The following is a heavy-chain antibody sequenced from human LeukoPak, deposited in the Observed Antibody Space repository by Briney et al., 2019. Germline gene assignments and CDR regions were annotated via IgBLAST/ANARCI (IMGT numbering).Heavy chain of an antibody. D-gene: IGHD3-10*01. J-gene: IGHJ4*02. CDR2: INWNGGSR. V-gene: IGHV3-20*04. Sequence: PGGSLSLSCAASGFKFDDYGMSWVRQVPGKGLEWVSGINWNGGSRGYADSVKGRFTISRDNAKNSVYLQMNSLRAEDTAVYYCARTYGSGSYNRFDYWGQGTLATVSS. CDR3: ARTYGSGSYNRFDY. CDR1: GFKFDDYG.